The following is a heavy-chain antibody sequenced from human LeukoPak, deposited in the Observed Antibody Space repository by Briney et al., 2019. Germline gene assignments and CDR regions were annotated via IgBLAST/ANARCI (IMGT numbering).Heavy chain of an antibody. CDR3: ARIRDGYNPYFFYGMDV. CDR1: GGTFSSYA. J-gene: IGHJ6*02. D-gene: IGHD5-24*01. Sequence: SVKVSCKASGGTFSSYAISWVRQAPGQGLEWMGGIIALFGTANYAQKFQGRLTITADESTSTAYMELSSPRSEDTAVYYCARIRDGYNPYFFYGMDVWGQGTTVTVSS. V-gene: IGHV1-69*13. CDR2: IIALFGTA.